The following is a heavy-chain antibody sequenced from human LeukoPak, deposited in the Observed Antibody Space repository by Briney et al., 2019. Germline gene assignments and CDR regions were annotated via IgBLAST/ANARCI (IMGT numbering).Heavy chain of an antibody. CDR2: ISSSSSYI. CDR1: GFTFSSYS. Sequence: PGGSLRLSCAASGFTFSSYSMNWVRQAPGKGLEWVSSISSSSSYIYYADSVKGRFTISRDNAKNSLYLQMNSPRAEDTAVYYCARDRSGSYLVDYWGQGTLVTVSS. J-gene: IGHJ4*02. V-gene: IGHV3-21*01. CDR3: ARDRSGSYLVDY. D-gene: IGHD1-26*01.